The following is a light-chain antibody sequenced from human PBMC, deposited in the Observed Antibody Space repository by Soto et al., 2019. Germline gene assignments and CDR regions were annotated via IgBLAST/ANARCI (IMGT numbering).Light chain of an antibody. J-gene: IGKJ1*01. Sequence: EIVLTQSPGTLSLSPGEIATLSCGASQSVSNSYLAWYQQKPGQAPRLLIYGASSRATGIPDRFSGGGSGTDFTLTISRLEPEDFAVYYCQQYGSSPQTFGQGTKVENK. CDR3: QQYGSSPQT. CDR1: QSVSNSY. CDR2: GAS. V-gene: IGKV3-20*01.